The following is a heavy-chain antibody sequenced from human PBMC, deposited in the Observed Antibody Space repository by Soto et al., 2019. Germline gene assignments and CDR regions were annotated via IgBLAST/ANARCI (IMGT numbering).Heavy chain of an antibody. V-gene: IGHV3-74*01. CDR1: GFTFTDYW. Sequence: EVHLVESGGGLVQAGGSLRLSCAASGFTFTDYWTHWVRQAPGKGLVWVSRINSDGSRTSYADSVTGRFTISRDKAKNTLYLQMNSLRVEDTALYYCAREPYRGFYFDYWVQRTLVTVSS. CDR2: INSDGSRT. J-gene: IGHJ4*02. CDR3: AREPYRGFYFDY. D-gene: IGHD4-4*01.